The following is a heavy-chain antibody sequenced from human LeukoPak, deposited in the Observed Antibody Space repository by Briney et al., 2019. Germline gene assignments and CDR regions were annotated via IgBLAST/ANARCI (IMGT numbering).Heavy chain of an antibody. Sequence: RPSETLSLTCAVYGGSVSGYYWSWIRQPPGKGREWIGEISHRGRTHYNPSLKGRVTTSVDTSKNQFALEVDSVTAADTAVYYCARIPLYFLEHFDYWGQGILVTVSS. CDR2: ISHRGRT. CDR3: ARIPLYFLEHFDY. D-gene: IGHD3-3*01. J-gene: IGHJ4*02. CDR1: GGSVSGYY. V-gene: IGHV4-34*01.